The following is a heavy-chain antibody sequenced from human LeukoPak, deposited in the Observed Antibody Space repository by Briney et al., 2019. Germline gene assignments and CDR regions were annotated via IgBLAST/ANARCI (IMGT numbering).Heavy chain of an antibody. V-gene: IGHV3-21*01. CDR2: ISSSSSYI. CDR3: ARDGRRCSGGSCMGRDYFDY. D-gene: IGHD2-15*01. Sequence: GGSLRLSCAASGFTFSSYSMNWVRQAPGKGLEWVSSISSSSSYIYYADSVKGRFTISRDNAKNSLYLQMNSLRAEDTAVYYCARDGRRCSGGSCMGRDYFDYWGQGTLVTVSS. J-gene: IGHJ4*02. CDR1: GFTFSSYS.